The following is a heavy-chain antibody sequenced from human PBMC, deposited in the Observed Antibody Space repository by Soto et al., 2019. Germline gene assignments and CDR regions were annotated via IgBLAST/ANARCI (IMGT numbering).Heavy chain of an antibody. V-gene: IGHV3-23*01. Sequence: EVQLLESGGGLVQPGGSLRLSCAASGFTFGNYALSWVRQAPGKGLEWVSALDYSGTNTYYADSVKGRFTISRDNSKNTLYLQMNSLRAEDTAVYYCAKDQTSGWYPHNWLDPWGQGTLVTVSS. CDR2: LDYSGTNT. D-gene: IGHD6-19*01. CDR1: GFTFGNYA. CDR3: AKDQTSGWYPHNWLDP. J-gene: IGHJ5*02.